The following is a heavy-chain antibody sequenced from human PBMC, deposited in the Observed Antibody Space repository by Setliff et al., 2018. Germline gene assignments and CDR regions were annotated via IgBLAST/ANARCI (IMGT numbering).Heavy chain of an antibody. Sequence: PGGSLRLSCAASGFTFSSYGMHWVRQAPGKGLEWVSAISGSGGSTYYADSVKGRFTISRDNSKSTLYLQMNSLRAEDTAVYYCAGLTASREVYYYYGMDVWGQGTMVTVSS. D-gene: IGHD1-26*01. CDR3: AGLTASREVYYYYGMDV. J-gene: IGHJ6*02. CDR2: ISGSGGST. V-gene: IGHV3-23*01. CDR1: GFTFSSYG.